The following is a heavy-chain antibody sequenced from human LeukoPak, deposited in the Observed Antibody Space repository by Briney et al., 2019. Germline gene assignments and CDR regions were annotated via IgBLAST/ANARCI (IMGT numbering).Heavy chain of an antibody. CDR3: ARLVVTAPQYHYYMDV. Sequence: PSEILSLTCNVSGGSFNGYYWTWIRQPPGKGLEWIAEINHIGNTNHNPSLKSRVTVSTDTSKNQFFLRLTSVTAADTALYYCARLVVTAPQYHYYMDVWGEGTTVTVSS. D-gene: IGHD2-21*02. CDR2: INHIGNT. J-gene: IGHJ6*03. CDR1: GGSFNGYY. V-gene: IGHV4-34*01.